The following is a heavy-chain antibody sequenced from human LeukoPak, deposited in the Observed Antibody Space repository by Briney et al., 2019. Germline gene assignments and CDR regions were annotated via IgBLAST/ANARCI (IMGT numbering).Heavy chain of an antibody. Sequence: GGSLRLSCAASGTTFSDAWMSWVRPTPGKGLEWVARITSKSDGGTTDYAAPVKGRFTISRDDSEATLYLQMNSLKTEDTAVYYCTTDRFSWGQGTPVTVSS. CDR3: TTDRFS. CDR2: ITSKSDGGTT. CDR1: GTTFSDAW. V-gene: IGHV3-15*01. J-gene: IGHJ5*02.